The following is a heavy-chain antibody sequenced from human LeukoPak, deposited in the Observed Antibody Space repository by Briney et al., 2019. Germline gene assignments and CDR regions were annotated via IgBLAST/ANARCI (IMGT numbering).Heavy chain of an antibody. Sequence: GGSLRLSCAASEFTLSTYAMHWVRQAPGKGLEWVAVISYDGSNKYYADSVKGRFTISRDNSKNTLYLQMNSLRAEDTAVYYCAKGDSSSWYTYYYYGMDVWGKGTTVTVSS. D-gene: IGHD6-13*01. CDR3: AKGDSSSWYTYYYYGMDV. CDR2: ISYDGSNK. V-gene: IGHV3-30*04. CDR1: EFTLSTYA. J-gene: IGHJ6*04.